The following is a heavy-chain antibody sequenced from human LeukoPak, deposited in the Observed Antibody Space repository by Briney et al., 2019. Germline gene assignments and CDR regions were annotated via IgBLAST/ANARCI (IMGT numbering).Heavy chain of an antibody. CDR2: INHSGSI. CDR1: GGSFSGYY. V-gene: IGHV4-34*01. J-gene: IGHJ6*03. D-gene: IGHD1-20*01. Sequence: SETLSLTCAVYGGSFSGYYWSWIRQPPGKGLEWMGEINHSGSINYNPSLKSRVTISVDTPKNQFSLKLSSVTAADTAVYYCASITGTELYYYYYMDVWGKGTTVTVSS. CDR3: ASITGTELYYYYYMDV.